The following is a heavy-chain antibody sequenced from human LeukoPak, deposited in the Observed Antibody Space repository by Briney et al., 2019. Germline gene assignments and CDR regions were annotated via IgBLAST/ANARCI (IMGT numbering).Heavy chain of an antibody. CDR2: IYHSGST. J-gene: IGHJ4*02. V-gene: IGHV4-38-2*02. CDR3: ALHGIAGLDY. Sequence: PSETLSLTCTVSGYSISSGYYWGWIRQPPGKGLEWIGSIYHSGSTYYNPSLKSRVTISVDTSKNQFSLKLSSVTAADTAVYYCALHGIAGLDYWGQGTLVTVSS. CDR1: GYSISSGYY. D-gene: IGHD6-13*01.